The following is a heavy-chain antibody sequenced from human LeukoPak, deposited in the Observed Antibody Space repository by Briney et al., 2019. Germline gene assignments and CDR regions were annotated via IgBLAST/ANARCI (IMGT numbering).Heavy chain of an antibody. D-gene: IGHD3-10*01. J-gene: IGHJ4*02. Sequence: PGGSLRLSCAASGFTFSSYAMSWVRQAPGKGLEWVSAISGSGGSTYYADSVKGRFTISRDNYKNTLYLQMNSLRAEDTAVYYCAKAASNYMVRGVIPSDYWGQGTLVTVSS. CDR2: ISGSGGST. CDR3: AKAASNYMVRGVIPSDY. V-gene: IGHV3-23*01. CDR1: GFTFSSYA.